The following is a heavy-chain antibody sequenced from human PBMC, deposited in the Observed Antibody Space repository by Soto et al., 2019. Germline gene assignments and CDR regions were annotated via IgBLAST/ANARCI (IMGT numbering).Heavy chain of an antibody. Sequence: PGESLKISCRGSGYSFTNYWIGWVRQMPGKGLEWMGTIFPADSDTKYGPSFQGQVTISVDKTISTAYLQWSSLKASDTAMYYCAFPYGDSLFGNSWGQGTPVPVSS. CDR2: IFPADSDT. J-gene: IGHJ1*01. CDR1: GYSFTNYW. V-gene: IGHV5-51*01. D-gene: IGHD4-17*01. CDR3: AFPYGDSLFGNS.